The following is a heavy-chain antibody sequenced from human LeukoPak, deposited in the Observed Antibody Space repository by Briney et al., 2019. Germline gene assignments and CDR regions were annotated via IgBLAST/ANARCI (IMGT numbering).Heavy chain of an antibody. CDR3: ARGAYYYGSGSYYYFDY. J-gene: IGHJ4*02. CDR1: GGSIDIYY. V-gene: IGHV4-59*01. Sequence: SETLPLTCTVPGGSIDIYYWSWVRQPAGKGLEWIGYIYYSGSTNYNPSLKSRVTILVDTSKNQFSLKLSSVTAADTAVYYCARGAYYYGSGSYYYFDYWGQGTLVTVS. D-gene: IGHD3-10*01. CDR2: IYYSGST.